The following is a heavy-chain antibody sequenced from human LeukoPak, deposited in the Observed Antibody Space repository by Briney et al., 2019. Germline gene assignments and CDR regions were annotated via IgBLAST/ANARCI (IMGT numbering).Heavy chain of an antibody. CDR1: GYTFTGYY. D-gene: IGHD6-19*01. V-gene: IGHV1-2*02. Sequence: ASVKVSCKASGYTFTGYYMHWVRQAPGQGLEWMGWINPNSGGTNYAQKFQGRVTMTRDTSISTAYMELSRLRSDDTAVYYCAREYSSGWYGVGWFDPWGQGTLVTVSS. CDR2: INPNSGGT. CDR3: AREYSSGWYGVGWFDP. J-gene: IGHJ5*02.